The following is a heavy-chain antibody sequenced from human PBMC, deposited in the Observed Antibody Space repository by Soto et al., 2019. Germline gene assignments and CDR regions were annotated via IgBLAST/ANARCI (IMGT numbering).Heavy chain of an antibody. V-gene: IGHV4-39*01. J-gene: IGHJ6*02. D-gene: IGHD3-10*01. CDR3: ARRGSGSYETYYYYGMDV. CDR2: IYYSGST. CDR1: GGSISSSSYY. Sequence: SETLSLTCTVSGGSISSSSYYWGWIRQPPGKGLEWIGSIYYSGSTYYNPSLKGRVTISVDTSKNQFSLKLSSVTAADTAVYYCARRGSGSYETYYYYGMDVWGQGTTVTVSS.